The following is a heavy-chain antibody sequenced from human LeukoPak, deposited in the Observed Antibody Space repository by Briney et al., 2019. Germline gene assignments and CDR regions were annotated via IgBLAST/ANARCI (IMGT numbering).Heavy chain of an antibody. J-gene: IGHJ4*02. CDR1: GGSISSYY. CDR2: IYTSGST. Sequence: SETLSLTCTVSGGSISSYYWSWIRQPAGKGLEWIGRIYTSGSTNYNPSLKSRVTMSVDTSENQFSLKLSSVTAADTAVYYCARDVQGPYYYGSGSSSFDYWGQGTLVTVSS. CDR3: ARDVQGPYYYGSGSSSFDY. V-gene: IGHV4-4*07. D-gene: IGHD3-10*01.